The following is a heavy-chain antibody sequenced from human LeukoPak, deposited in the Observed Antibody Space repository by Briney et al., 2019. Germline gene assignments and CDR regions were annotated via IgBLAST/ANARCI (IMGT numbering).Heavy chain of an antibody. CDR3: AKTEPGSYGPNYFDY. D-gene: IGHD5-18*01. CDR1: GFTFSSYA. V-gene: IGHV3-23*01. J-gene: IGHJ4*02. CDR2: ISGSDGST. Sequence: PGGSLRLSCAASGFTFSSYAMSWVRQAPGKGLEWVSAISGSDGSTYYADSVKGRFTISRDNSKNTLYLQMNSLRAEDTAVYYCAKTEPGSYGPNYFDYWGQGTLVTVSS.